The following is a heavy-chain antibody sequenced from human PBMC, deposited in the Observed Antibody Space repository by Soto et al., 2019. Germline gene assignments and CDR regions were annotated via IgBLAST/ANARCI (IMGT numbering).Heavy chain of an antibody. J-gene: IGHJ4*02. Sequence: QVQLQESGPGLVKPSETLSLTCAVSGDSISSYYCMWIRQPPGKGLESIGYLYYGRSANYNPSLKSRVTLSVDTSTNQCALTLSSMSAEDTAVYYCALRSMAVVPEYWGQGTLVTVSS. V-gene: IGHV4-59*01. CDR3: ALRSMAVVPEY. CDR2: LYYGRSA. CDR1: GDSISSYY. D-gene: IGHD3-22*01.